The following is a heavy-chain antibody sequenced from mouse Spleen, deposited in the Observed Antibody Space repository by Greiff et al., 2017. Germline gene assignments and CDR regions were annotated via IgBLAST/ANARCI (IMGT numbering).Heavy chain of an antibody. CDR3: ARSEPPFITTVVAPFDY. CDR1: GYTFTSYW. CDR2: IDPNSGGT. Sequence: QVQLQQPGAELVKPGASVKLSCKASGYTFTSYWMHWVKQRPGRGLEWIGRIDPNSGGTKYNEKFKSKATLTVDKPSSTAYMQLSSLTSEDSAVYYCARSEPPFITTVVAPFDYWGQGTTLTVSS. D-gene: IGHD1-1*01. V-gene: IGHV1-72*01. J-gene: IGHJ2*01.